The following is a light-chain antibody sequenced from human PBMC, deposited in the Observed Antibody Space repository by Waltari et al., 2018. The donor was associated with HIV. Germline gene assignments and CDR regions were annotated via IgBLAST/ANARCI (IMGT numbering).Light chain of an antibody. CDR1: SSNIGAGYD. V-gene: IGLV1-40*01. J-gene: IGLJ3*02. CDR2: GKS. Sequence: QSVPTQPPPASGAPGQRVTIPCTGSSSNIGAGYDINWYQQLPGTAPKLLIHGKSNRPSGVPNPFSGSKSGTSASLAITGRQAEDGADYYCQSYDSGLSGSGVFGGGTKRTVL. CDR3: QSYDSGLSGSGV.